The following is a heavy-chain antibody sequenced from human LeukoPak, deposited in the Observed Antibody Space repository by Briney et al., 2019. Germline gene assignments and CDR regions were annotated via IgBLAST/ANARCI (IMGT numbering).Heavy chain of an antibody. CDR1: GFTLSSYA. J-gene: IGHJ6*03. Sequence: PGGSLRLSCAASGFTLSSYAMSWVRQAPGKGLEWVSAISGSGGSTYYADSVKGRFTISRDNSKNTLYLQMNSLRAEDTAVYYCAKEGYSSSWTVRYYYYMDVWGKGTTVAVSS. D-gene: IGHD6-13*01. CDR2: ISGSGGST. V-gene: IGHV3-23*01. CDR3: AKEGYSSSWTVRYYYYMDV.